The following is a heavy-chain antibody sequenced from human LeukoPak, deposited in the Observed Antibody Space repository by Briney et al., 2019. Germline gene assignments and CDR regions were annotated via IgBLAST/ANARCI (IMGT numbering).Heavy chain of an antibody. CDR1: GFIFSGSA. CDR3: TFYYYDSSGYSLAFDY. V-gene: IGHV3-73*01. Sequence: GGSLRLSCAASGFIFSGSAMHWVRQASGKGLEWVGRIRSKANNYATAYAASVEGMFTISRDDSKNTAYLQMNSLKTEDTAVYYCTFYYYDSSGYSLAFDYWGQGTLVTVSS. J-gene: IGHJ4*02. CDR2: IRSKANNYAT. D-gene: IGHD3-22*01.